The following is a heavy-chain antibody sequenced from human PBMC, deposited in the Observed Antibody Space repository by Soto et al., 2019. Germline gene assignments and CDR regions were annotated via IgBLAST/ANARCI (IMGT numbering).Heavy chain of an antibody. CDR1: GGSISSYY. D-gene: IGHD3-10*01. CDR3: ARDAKTYGSGTHPWFDP. J-gene: IGHJ5*02. Sequence: SETLSLTCTVSGGSISSYYWSWIRQPPGKGLEWIGYIYYSGSTNYNPSLKSRVTISVDTSKNQFSLKLSSVTAADTAVYYCARDAKTYGSGTHPWFDPWGQGTLVTVSS. CDR2: IYYSGST. V-gene: IGHV4-59*01.